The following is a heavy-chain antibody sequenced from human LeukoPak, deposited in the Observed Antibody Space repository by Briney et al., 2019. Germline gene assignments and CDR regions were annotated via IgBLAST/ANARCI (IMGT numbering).Heavy chain of an antibody. CDR2: INPNSGGT. D-gene: IGHD3-9*01. Sequence: ASVKVSCKASGYTFTGYYMHWVRQAPGQGLEWMGWINPNSGGTNYAQKFQGKVTMTRDTSISTAYMELSRLRSDDTAVYYCARDRTYYDILTGYLAAVFDPWGQGTLVTVSS. V-gene: IGHV1-2*02. J-gene: IGHJ5*02. CDR3: ARDRTYYDILTGYLAAVFDP. CDR1: GYTFTGYY.